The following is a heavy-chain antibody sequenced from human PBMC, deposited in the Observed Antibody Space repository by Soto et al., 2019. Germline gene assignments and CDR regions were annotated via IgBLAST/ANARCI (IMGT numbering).Heavy chain of an antibody. J-gene: IGHJ6*02. CDR1: GFTFSSYA. D-gene: IGHD3-16*01. V-gene: IGHV3-23*01. CDR3: AREPYSDYVMDV. CDR2: ITGSGGDT. Sequence: PGGSLRLSCAASGFTFSSYAMSWVRQAPGKGLEWVSLITGSGGDTYYADSVKARFTISSDNSRNTLYLQMNSLRAEDTAVYYCAREPYSDYVMDVWGQGTPVTVSS.